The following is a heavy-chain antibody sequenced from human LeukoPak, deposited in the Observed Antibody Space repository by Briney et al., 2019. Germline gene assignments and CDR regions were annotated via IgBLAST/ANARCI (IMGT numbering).Heavy chain of an antibody. CDR2: LNEDGRIT. V-gene: IGHV3-74*01. CDR1: GFSFSRYW. D-gene: IGHD3-10*01. J-gene: IGHJ1*01. Sequence: GGSLRLSCAASGFSFSRYWMHWVRQVPGKGLEWVSRLNEDGRITTYADSVQGRFAIYRDNSRNTLYLQMNSLRSDDTAVYYCARDLGGFAGRWGQGTLVTVSS. CDR3: ARDLGGFAGR.